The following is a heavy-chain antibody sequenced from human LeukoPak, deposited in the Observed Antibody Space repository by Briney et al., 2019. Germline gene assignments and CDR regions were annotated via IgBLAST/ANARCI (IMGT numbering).Heavy chain of an antibody. J-gene: IGHJ5*02. D-gene: IGHD3-3*01. CDR3: ARDYDLNWFDP. Sequence: SETLSLTCAVYGGSFSGYYWSWIRQPPGKGLEWIGEINHSGSTNYNPSLKSRVTISVDTSENQFSLKLSSVTAADTAVYYCARDYDLNWFDPWGQGTLVTVSS. CDR1: GGSFSGYY. CDR2: INHSGST. V-gene: IGHV4-34*01.